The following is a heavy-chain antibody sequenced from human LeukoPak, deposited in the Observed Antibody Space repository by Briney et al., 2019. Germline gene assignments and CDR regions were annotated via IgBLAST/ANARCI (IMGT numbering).Heavy chain of an antibody. CDR3: ASGVSGSYDPHWFDP. V-gene: IGHV4-39*01. J-gene: IGHJ5*02. CDR1: GGSISSSSYY. Sequence: SETLSLTCTVSGGSISSSSYYWGWIRQPPGKGLEWIGSIYYSGSTYYNPSLKSRVTISVDTSKNQFSLKLSSVTAADTAVYYCASGVSGSYDPHWFDPWGQGTLVTVSS. D-gene: IGHD1-26*01. CDR2: IYYSGST.